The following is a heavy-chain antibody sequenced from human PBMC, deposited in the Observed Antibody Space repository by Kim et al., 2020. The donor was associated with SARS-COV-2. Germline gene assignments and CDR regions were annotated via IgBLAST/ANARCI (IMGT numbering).Heavy chain of an antibody. CDR2: ITPSGGST. CDR3: ASGSWRSYDSFDY. D-gene: IGHD3-16*01. V-gene: IGHV1-46*01. J-gene: IGHJ4*02. Sequence: ASVKVSCKASGYTFTSYYIHWVRQAPGQGLEWMGIITPSGGSTTYAQKFQGRVAMTRDTSTNTVYMELSSLRSEDTAVYYCASGSWRSYDSFDYWGQGTLVTVSS. CDR1: GYTFTSYY.